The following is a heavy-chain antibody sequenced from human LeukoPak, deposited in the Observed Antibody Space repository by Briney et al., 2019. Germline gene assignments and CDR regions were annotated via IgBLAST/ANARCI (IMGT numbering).Heavy chain of an antibody. D-gene: IGHD5-12*01. CDR3: ATSGFSGYDHPS. CDR1: GFAFDEHG. V-gene: IGHV3-23*01. Sequence: GGSLRLSCTASGFAFDEHGMSWVRLAPGKGREWVSVIRGGADDTSYADSVKGRFTISRDNSKNTLFLQMDGLRVEDTAVYYCATSGFSGYDHPSWGQGTLVTVSS. J-gene: IGHJ5*02. CDR2: IRGGADDT.